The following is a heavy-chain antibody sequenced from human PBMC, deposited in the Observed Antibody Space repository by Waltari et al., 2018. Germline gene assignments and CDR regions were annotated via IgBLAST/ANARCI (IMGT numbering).Heavy chain of an antibody. D-gene: IGHD2-2*01. CDR1: GFTLSSHY. Sequence: EVQLVESGGRLVQPGGSLPPSCTASGFTLSSHYLNWVRQAPGKGLEWVSVLYAGGGTNYAESVKGRFSSLRDNSKNMVFLQMNSLRVEDTAIYYCMSNSSSPPLDYWGQGTLVTVSS. J-gene: IGHJ4*02. CDR2: LYAGGGT. V-gene: IGHV3-66*01. CDR3: MSNSSSPPLDY.